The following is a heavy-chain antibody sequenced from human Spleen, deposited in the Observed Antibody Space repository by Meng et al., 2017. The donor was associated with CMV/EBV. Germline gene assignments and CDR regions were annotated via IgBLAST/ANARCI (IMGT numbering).Heavy chain of an antibody. J-gene: IGHJ3*01. CDR3: ARGLFRFRTSNDAFDV. Sequence: EGRFSSYSIPWVRQAPGQGLEWMGGIISASTAANYAQRFQGRVTITRDDTTTTAYMELSRLTSEDTAIYYCARGLFRFRTSNDAFDVWGQGTVVTVSS. CDR2: IISASTAA. CDR1: EGRFSSYS. V-gene: IGHV1-69*05. D-gene: IGHD1-1*01.